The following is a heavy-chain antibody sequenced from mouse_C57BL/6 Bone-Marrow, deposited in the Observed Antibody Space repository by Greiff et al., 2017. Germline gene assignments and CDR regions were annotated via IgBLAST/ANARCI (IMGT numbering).Heavy chain of an antibody. Sequence: QVQLQQSGPGLVQPSQSLSITCTVSGFSLTSYGVHWVRQSPGKGLEWLGVIWRGGSTDYNAAFMSRLSITKDNSKSQVFFKMNSLQADDTAIYYCAKTIYDGYYSYAMDYWGQGTSVTVSS. CDR3: AKTIYDGYYSYAMDY. CDR1: GFSLTSYG. V-gene: IGHV2-5*01. J-gene: IGHJ4*01. D-gene: IGHD2-3*01. CDR2: IWRGGST.